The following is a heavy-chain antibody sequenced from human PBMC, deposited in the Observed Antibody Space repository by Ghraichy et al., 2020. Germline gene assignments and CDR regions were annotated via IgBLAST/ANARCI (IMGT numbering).Heavy chain of an antibody. J-gene: IGHJ4*02. CDR1: GFTFDDYT. CDR2: ISWDGGST. D-gene: IGHD4-11*01. Sequence: GESLNISCAASGFTFDDYTMHWVRQAPGKGLEWVSLISWDGGSTYYADSVKGRFTISRDNSKNSLYLQMNSLRTEDTALYYCAKETHARRSNYHVLFDYWGQGTLVTVSS. V-gene: IGHV3-43*01. CDR3: AKETHARRSNYHVLFDY.